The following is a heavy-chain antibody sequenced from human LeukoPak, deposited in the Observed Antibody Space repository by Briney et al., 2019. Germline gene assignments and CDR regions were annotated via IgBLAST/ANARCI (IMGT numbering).Heavy chain of an antibody. D-gene: IGHD5-12*01. CDR1: GFTFSIYV. CDR3: VATVAILYY. CDR2: ISGSGGST. Sequence: GGSLRLSCGASGFTFSIYVMLWVRQAPGKGLEWVSAISGSGGSTYYADSVKGRFTISRDNSKNTLYLQMNSLRAEDTAVYYCVATVAILYYWGPGTLVTVSS. V-gene: IGHV3-23*01. J-gene: IGHJ4*02.